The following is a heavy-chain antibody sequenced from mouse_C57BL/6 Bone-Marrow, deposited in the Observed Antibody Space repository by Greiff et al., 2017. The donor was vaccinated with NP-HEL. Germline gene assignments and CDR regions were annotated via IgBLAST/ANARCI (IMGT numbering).Heavy chain of an antibody. D-gene: IGHD2-1*01. CDR1: GYTFTNYW. V-gene: IGHV1-63*01. Sequence: QVQLKQSGAELVRPGTSVKMSCKASGYTFTNYWIGWAKQRPGHGLEWIGDIYPGGGYTNYNEKFKGKATLTADKSSSTAYMQFSSLTSEDSAIYYCQIYYGNEDYFDYWGQGTTLTVSS. CDR3: QIYYGNEDYFDY. CDR2: IYPGGGYT. J-gene: IGHJ2*01.